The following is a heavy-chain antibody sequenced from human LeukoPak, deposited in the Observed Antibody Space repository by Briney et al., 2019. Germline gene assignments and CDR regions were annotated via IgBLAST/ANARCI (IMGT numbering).Heavy chain of an antibody. V-gene: IGHV3-21*01. CDR3: ARGSGYWTGGLDY. D-gene: IGHD3-22*01. CDR1: GFTFSSYS. J-gene: IGHJ4*02. CDR2: ISSSSSYI. Sequence: GGSLRLSCAASGFTFSSYSMNWVRQAPGKGLEWVSSISSSSSYIYYADSVKGRFTISRDNAKNSLYLQMNSLRAEDTAVYYCARGSGYWTGGLDYGGKGTLVTVPS.